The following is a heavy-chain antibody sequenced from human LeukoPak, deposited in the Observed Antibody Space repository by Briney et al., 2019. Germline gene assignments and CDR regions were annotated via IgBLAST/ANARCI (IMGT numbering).Heavy chain of an antibody. J-gene: IGHJ5*02. V-gene: IGHV1-46*01. D-gene: IGHD6-13*01. CDR3: ARVLRPKSSSWHHNWFDP. CDR2: INPSGGST. CDR1: GYTFTSYY. Sequence: ASVKVSCKASGYTFTSYYMHWVRQAPGQWLEWMGIINPSGGSTSYARKFQGRVTMTRDTSTSTVYMELSSLRSEDTAVYYCARVLRPKSSSWHHNWFDPWGQGTLVTVSS.